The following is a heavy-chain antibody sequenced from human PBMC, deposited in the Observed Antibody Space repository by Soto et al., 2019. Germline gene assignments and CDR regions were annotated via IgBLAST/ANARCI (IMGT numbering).Heavy chain of an antibody. CDR3: AREFGTAVTAFDY. CDR2: VYYTGTT. J-gene: IGHJ4*02. V-gene: IGHV4-59*11. D-gene: IGHD4-17*01. Sequence: PSETLSLTCTVSDGSISNHYWSWIRQPLGKTLEWIGYVYYTGTTKYDPSLKSRVTMSMDTSKNQFSLNLTSVTAADTAIYYCAREFGTAVTAFDYWGQGILVTVSS. CDR1: DGSISNHY.